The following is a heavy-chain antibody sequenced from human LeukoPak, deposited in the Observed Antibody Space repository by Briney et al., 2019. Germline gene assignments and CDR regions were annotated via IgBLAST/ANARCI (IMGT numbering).Heavy chain of an antibody. J-gene: IGHJ4*02. CDR1: GFTFSSYW. Sequence: GGSLRLSCAASGFTFSSYWMSWVRQAPGKGLEWVANIKQDGSEKYYVDSVKGRFTISRDNAKNSLYLQMNSLTVEDTAVYYCARRVYCSSTSCYTLIDYWGQGTLVTVSS. D-gene: IGHD2-2*02. CDR2: IKQDGSEK. CDR3: ARRVYCSSTSCYTLIDY. V-gene: IGHV3-7*01.